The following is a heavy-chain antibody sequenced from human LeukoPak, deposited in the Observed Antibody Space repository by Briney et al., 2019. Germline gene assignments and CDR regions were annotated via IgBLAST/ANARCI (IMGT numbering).Heavy chain of an antibody. Sequence: GGSLRLSCTGSPLTFSSYSLNWVRQAPGKGLEWVASITTSSRYIYYADSVKGRFTISRDNAKNSLYLRMNSLRVEDTAVYYCARDDWGSGIPLLYWGQGTLVTVSS. V-gene: IGHV3-21*01. CDR3: ARDDWGSGIPLLY. CDR2: ITTSSRYI. J-gene: IGHJ4*02. CDR1: PLTFSSYS. D-gene: IGHD7-27*01.